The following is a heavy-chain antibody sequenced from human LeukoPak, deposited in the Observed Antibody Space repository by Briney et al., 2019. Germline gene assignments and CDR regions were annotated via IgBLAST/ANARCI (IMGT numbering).Heavy chain of an antibody. CDR2: ISGSNTRT. V-gene: IGHV3-23*01. J-gene: IGHJ4*02. D-gene: IGHD1-26*01. CDR3: AKEIPRIVGVEE. Sequence: SGGSLRLSCAASGFTFSSYAMSWVRQAPGRGLEWVSAISGSNTRTYYADSVKGRFTISRDNSKNTLFLQMNSLRVEDTAVYYCAKEIPRIVGVEEWGQGTLVTVSS. CDR1: GFTFSSYA.